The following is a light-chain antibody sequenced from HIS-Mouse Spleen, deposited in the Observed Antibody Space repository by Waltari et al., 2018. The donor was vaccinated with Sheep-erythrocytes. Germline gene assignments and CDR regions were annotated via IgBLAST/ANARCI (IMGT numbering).Light chain of an antibody. Sequence: SYVLTQPPSVSVAPGQTARITCGGNNIGSKSVHWYQQKPGQAPVLVVYDDSDRPSGLPGRFSGSNSGNTATLTISRVEAGDEADYYCQVWDSSSDPVVFGGGTKLTVL. V-gene: IGLV3-21*02. CDR3: QVWDSSSDPVV. CDR1: NIGSKS. CDR2: DDS. J-gene: IGLJ2*01.